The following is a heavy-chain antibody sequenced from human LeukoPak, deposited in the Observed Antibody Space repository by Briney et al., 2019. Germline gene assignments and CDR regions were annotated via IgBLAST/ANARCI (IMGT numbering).Heavy chain of an antibody. J-gene: IGHJ6*02. V-gene: IGHV3-21*01. D-gene: IGHD3-10*01. CDR3: AREGPTYYGSSGMDV. Sequence: AGGSLRLSCAASGFTFSSYSMNWVRQAPGKGLEWVSSISSSSSYIYYADSVKGRFTISRDNAKNSLYLQMNSLRAEDTAVYYCAREGPTYYGSSGMDVWGQGTTVTVSS. CDR2: ISSSSSYI. CDR1: GFTFSSYS.